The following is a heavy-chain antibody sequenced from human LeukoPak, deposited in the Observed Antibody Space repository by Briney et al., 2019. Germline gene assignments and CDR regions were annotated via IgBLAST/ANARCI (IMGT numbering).Heavy chain of an antibody. D-gene: IGHD6-13*01. J-gene: IGHJ6*03. CDR2: ISSSSSYI. CDR1: GFTFSSYS. V-gene: IGHV3-21*01. CDR3: ARMGGAAGLIYYYYYYMDV. Sequence: GGSLRLSCAASGFTFSSYSMNWVRQAPGKGLEWVSSISSSSSYIYYADSVKGRFTISRDNAKNSLYLQMNSLRAEDTAVYYCARMGGAAGLIYYYYYYMDVWGKGTTVTVSS.